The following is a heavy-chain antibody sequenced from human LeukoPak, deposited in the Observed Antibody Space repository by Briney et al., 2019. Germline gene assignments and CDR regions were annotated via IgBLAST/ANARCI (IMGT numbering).Heavy chain of an antibody. Sequence: PSETLSLXCAVYGGSFSGYYWSWIRQPPGKGLEWIGEINHSGSTNYNPSLKSRVTISVDTSKNQFSLKLSSVTAADTAVYYCARGSSGSGSYYRHPQTPYFDYWGQGTLSPSPQ. V-gene: IGHV4-34*01. D-gene: IGHD3-10*01. CDR3: ARGSSGSGSYYRHPQTPYFDY. J-gene: IGHJ4*02. CDR1: GGSFSGYY. CDR2: INHSGST.